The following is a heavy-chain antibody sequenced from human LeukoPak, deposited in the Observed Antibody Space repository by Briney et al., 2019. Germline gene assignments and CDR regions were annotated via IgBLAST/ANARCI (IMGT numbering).Heavy chain of an antibody. V-gene: IGHV3-23*01. CDR2: ISGYGGST. J-gene: IGHJ6*03. D-gene: IGHD3-16*01. CDR3: AKAHFLGPGEENSYYMDV. Sequence: GGSLRLSCAASGFTLSSYAVNWVRQAAGGGLEWVSTISGYGGSTYYADSVKGRFTISRDNSKNPLYLQMNSLGAEDTAVYYCAKAHFLGPGEENSYYMDVWGKGTTVTVSS. CDR1: GFTLSSYA.